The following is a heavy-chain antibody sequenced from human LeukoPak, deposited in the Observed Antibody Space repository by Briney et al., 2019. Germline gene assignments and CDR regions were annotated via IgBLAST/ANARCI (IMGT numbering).Heavy chain of an antibody. D-gene: IGHD3-3*01. CDR3: ARLREIPVFGVVTKSTSYFDY. CDR2: IKPDRCEK. Sequence: PGGSLRFSCAASGFTFTNYWMSWVRQAPGKGLELVANIKPDRCEKYYVDSVKGRFTISRDNAKNSLYLQMNSLRAEDTAVYYCARLREIPVFGVVTKSTSYFDYWGQGTLVTVSS. V-gene: IGHV3-7*01. J-gene: IGHJ4*02. CDR1: GFTFTNYW.